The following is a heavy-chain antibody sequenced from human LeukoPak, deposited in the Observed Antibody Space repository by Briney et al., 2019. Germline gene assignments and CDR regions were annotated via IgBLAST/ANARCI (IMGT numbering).Heavy chain of an antibody. J-gene: IGHJ4*02. V-gene: IGHV3-23*01. CDR1: GFSFSSYA. CDR2: IIPSGHTT. CDR3: ARGADMGDYYDSSGTLDY. D-gene: IGHD3-22*01. Sequence: GGSLRLSCAASGFSFSSYAMSWVRQAPGKGLEWVSGIIPSGHTTYYADSVKGRFTISRDNSKNTLYLQMNSLRAEDTAVYYCARGADMGDYYDSSGTLDYWGQGTLVTVSS.